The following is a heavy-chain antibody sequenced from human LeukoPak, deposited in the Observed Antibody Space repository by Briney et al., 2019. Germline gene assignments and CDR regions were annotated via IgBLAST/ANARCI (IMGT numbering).Heavy chain of an antibody. V-gene: IGHV3-13*04. CDR1: GFTFSSYD. CDR3: ARGNILTGYEY. J-gene: IGHJ4*02. Sequence: GGSLRLSCAASGFTFSSYDMHWVRQSTGKGLEWVSAIGFAGDTYYAGSVKGRFTISRENAKDSLYLQMNSLRAGDTAVYYCARGNILTGYEYWGQGTLVTVSS. D-gene: IGHD3-9*01. CDR2: IGFAGDT.